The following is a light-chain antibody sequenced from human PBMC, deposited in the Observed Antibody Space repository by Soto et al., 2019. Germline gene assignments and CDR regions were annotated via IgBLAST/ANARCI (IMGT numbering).Light chain of an antibody. J-gene: IGKJ1*01. V-gene: IGKV1-5*03. CDR2: KAS. CDR3: QQYSTYPWT. CDR1: QTISTL. Sequence: DIQMTQSPSTLSASVGDRVTITCRASQTISTLLAWYQQRPGKAPNLLIYKASSLASGVPSRFSGSGSGTEFTLTISSLQADDFATYFCQQYSTYPWTFGQGTKVEVK.